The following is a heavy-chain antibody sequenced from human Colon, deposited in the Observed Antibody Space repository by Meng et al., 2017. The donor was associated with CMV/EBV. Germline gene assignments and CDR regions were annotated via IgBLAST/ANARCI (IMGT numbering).Heavy chain of an antibody. Sequence: SETLSLTCTVSGDSIRRDDYYWGWVRQPPGKALEWIGSIYYTGYTSFNPSLKSRVNISLDTSKNQFSLTVKSLTAADSVVYYCVRDSKWLNWFAPWGQGTLVTVSS. V-gene: IGHV4-39*07. D-gene: IGHD5-12*01. J-gene: IGHJ5*02. CDR1: GDSIRRDDYY. CDR2: IYYTGYT. CDR3: VRDSKWLNWFAP.